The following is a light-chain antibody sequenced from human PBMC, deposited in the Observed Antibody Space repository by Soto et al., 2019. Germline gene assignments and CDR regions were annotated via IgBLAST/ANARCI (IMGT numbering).Light chain of an antibody. CDR3: SSYTSSSTLEGV. CDR1: SSDVGGYNY. V-gene: IGLV2-14*01. CDR2: DVS. Sequence: QSVLTQPASVSGSPGQSITISCTGTSSDVGGYNYASWYQQHPGKAPKLMIYDVSNRPSGVSNRFSGSKSGNTASLTISGLQAEDEADYYCSSYTSSSTLEGVFGTGTKVTV. J-gene: IGLJ1*01.